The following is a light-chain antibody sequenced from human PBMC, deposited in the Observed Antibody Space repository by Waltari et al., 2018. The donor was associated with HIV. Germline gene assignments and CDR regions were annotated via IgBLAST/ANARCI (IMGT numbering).Light chain of an antibody. V-gene: IGLV4-69*02. CDR2: LNSDGRH. Sequence: QVVLTQPPSASASLGASVRLTCTLSSGHNNYVIAWPPQQPEKGPRFLMKLNSDGRHSKGDGVPDRFSGSSSGAERYLIISSLQSEDAADYFCQTWRTGLQVFGGGTRLTVL. J-gene: IGLJ3*02. CDR3: QTWRTGLQV. CDR1: SGHNNYV.